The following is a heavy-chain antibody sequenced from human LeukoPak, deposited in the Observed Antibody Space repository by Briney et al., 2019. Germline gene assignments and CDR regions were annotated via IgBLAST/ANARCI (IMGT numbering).Heavy chain of an antibody. J-gene: IGHJ4*02. D-gene: IGHD3-10*01. CDR1: GFTFSSYA. V-gene: IGHV3-23*01. CDR2: ISGSGGNT. CDR3: ANPTTMVRGVIILAPPNDY. Sequence: PGGSLRLSCAASGFTFSSYAMSWVRQAPGKGLEWVSVISGSGGNTYYADSVKGRFTISRDNSKNTLYLQMNSLRAEDTAVYYCANPTTMVRGVIILAPPNDYWGQGTLVTVSS.